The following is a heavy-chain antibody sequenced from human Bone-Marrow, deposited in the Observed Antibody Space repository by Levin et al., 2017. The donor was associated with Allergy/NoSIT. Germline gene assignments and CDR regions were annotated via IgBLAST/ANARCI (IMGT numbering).Heavy chain of an antibody. Sequence: SETLSLTCTVSGGSISSSSYYWGWIRQPPGKGLEWIGSIYYSGSTYYNPSLKSRVTISVDTSKNQFSLKLSSVTAADTAVYYCARQSWCMLPGGYWFDPWGQGTLVTVSS. J-gene: IGHJ5*02. V-gene: IGHV4-39*01. CDR2: IYYSGST. CDR1: GGSISSSSYY. CDR3: ARQSWCMLPGGYWFDP. D-gene: IGHD2-8*01.